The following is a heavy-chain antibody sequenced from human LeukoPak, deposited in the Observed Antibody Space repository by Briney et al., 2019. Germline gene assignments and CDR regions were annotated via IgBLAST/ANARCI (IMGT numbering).Heavy chain of an antibody. CDR1: GFTFNTNG. J-gene: IGHJ5*02. D-gene: IGHD3-22*01. V-gene: IGHV1-18*01. CDR2: ISAYNGKT. Sequence: ASVKVSCKTSGFTFNTNGIAWVRQAPGQGLEWMGWISAYNGKTDYAQNLQDRVTMTTDTSTATAYMELRSLRSDDTAVYYCAREGSLHDSGDYYLSWFDPWGQGTLVTVSS. CDR3: AREGSLHDSGDYYLSWFDP.